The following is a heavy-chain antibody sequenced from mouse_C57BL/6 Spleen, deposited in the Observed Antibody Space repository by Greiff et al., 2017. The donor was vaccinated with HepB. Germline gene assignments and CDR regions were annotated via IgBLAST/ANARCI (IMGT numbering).Heavy chain of an antibody. Sequence: VQLQESGAELARPGASVKLSCKASGYTFTSYGISWVKQRTGQGLEWIGEIYPRSGNTYYNEKFKGKATLTADKSSSTAYMELRSLTSEDSAVYFCARSYYCGSKDYYFDYWGQGTTLTVSS. CDR3: ARSYYCGSKDYYFDY. J-gene: IGHJ2*01. V-gene: IGHV1-81*01. CDR2: IYPRSGNT. D-gene: IGHD1-1*01. CDR1: GYTFTSYG.